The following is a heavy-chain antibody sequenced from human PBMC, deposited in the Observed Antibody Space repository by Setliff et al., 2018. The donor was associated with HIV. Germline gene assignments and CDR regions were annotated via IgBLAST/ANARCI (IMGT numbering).Heavy chain of an antibody. CDR1: GGSFSGYY. D-gene: IGHD3-22*01. J-gene: IGHJ4*02. CDR2: INHSGST. V-gene: IGHV4-34*01. Sequence: SETLSLTCAVYGGSFSGYYWSWIRQPPGKGLDWIGEINHSGSTNYNPSLKSRVTISVDTSKNQFSMKLSSVTAADTAVYYCARTPRNYYDIRGYPSWGQGTLVTVSS. CDR3: ARTPRNYYDIRGYPS.